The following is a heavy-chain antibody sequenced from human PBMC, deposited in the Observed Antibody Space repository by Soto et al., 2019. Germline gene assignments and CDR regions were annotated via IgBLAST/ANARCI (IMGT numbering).Heavy chain of an antibody. V-gene: IGHV3-23*01. CDR2: LSGSGDNT. J-gene: IGHJ5*02. CDR3: AKASMPTTGLSPYTKWLDP. D-gene: IGHD1-1*01. CDR1: GLTVSGYS. Sequence: EVQLLESGGGLVQPGGSLGLSCAASGLTVSGYSMSWVRQAPGKGLEWVSGLSGSGDNTYYAGSVKGRFTISRDSSKNTLHLQMNSLRAEDTAVYYCAKASMPTTGLSPYTKWLDPWGQGTLVTVSS.